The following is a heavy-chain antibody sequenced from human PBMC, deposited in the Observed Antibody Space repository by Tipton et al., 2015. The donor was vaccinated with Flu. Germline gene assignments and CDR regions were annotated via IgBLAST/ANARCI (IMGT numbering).Heavy chain of an antibody. CDR1: GGTFSSYA. Sequence: QLVQSGPEVKKPGSSVKVSCKASGGTFSSYAISWVRQAPGQGLEWMGGIIPIFGTANYAQKFQGRVTITADKSTSTAYMELSSLRSEDTAVYYCARDISPVATHYFDYWGQGTLVTVSS. CDR2: IIPIFGTA. D-gene: IGHD5-12*01. V-gene: IGHV1-69*06. CDR3: ARDISPVATHYFDY. J-gene: IGHJ4*02.